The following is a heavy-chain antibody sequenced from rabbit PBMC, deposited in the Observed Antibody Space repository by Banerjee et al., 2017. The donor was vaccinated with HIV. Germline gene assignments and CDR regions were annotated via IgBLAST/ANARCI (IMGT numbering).Heavy chain of an antibody. CDR3: ARSPGYAGYGYADYFNL. J-gene: IGHJ4*01. D-gene: IGHD6-1*01. CDR1: GFSFSGTSG. Sequence: QSLEESGGDLVKPGASLTLTCPASGFSFSGTSGMCWVRQAPGKGLEWIACIATGDGRTYYATWAKGRFTISKTSSTTVTLQMTSLTAADTATYFCARSPGYAGYGYADYFNLWGPGTLVTVS. V-gene: IGHV1S40*01. CDR2: IATGDGRT.